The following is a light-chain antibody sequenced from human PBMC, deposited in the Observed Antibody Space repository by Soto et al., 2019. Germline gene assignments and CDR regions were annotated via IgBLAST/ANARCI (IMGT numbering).Light chain of an antibody. J-gene: IGLJ1*01. V-gene: IGLV2-14*01. Sequence: QSALTQPASVSGSPGQSITISCTGTSSDVGGHNSVSWYRQDPGKVPKLMIYDVSNRPSGVSDRFSGSKSGNTASLTISGLQIEDEADYSCSSFTSSVTAVFGTGTKGTVL. CDR1: SSDVGGHNS. CDR2: DVS. CDR3: SSFTSSVTAV.